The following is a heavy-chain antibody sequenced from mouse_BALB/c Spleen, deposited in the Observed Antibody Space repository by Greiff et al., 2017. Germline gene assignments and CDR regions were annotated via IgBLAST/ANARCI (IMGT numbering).Heavy chain of an antibody. CDR3: TRCDYDAWFAY. CDR1: GYTFTSYY. Sequence: QVQLQQSGAELVKPGASVKLSCKASGYTFTSYYMYWVKQRPGQGLEWIGEINPSNGGTNFNEKFKSKATLTVDKSSSTAYMQLSSLTSEDSAVYYCTRCDYDAWFAYWGQGTLVTVSA. J-gene: IGHJ3*01. CDR2: INPSNGGT. D-gene: IGHD2-4*01. V-gene: IGHV1S81*02.